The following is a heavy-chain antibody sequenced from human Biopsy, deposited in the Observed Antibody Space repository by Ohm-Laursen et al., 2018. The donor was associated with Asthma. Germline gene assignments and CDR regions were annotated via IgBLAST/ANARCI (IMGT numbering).Heavy chain of an antibody. CDR3: ARVDGVVEAATRLGGMDV. V-gene: IGHV3-30*03. D-gene: IGHD2-15*01. CDR2: VSYDGSIK. J-gene: IGHJ6*02. CDR1: GLMFRSFG. Sequence: SLRLSCAAPGLMFRSFGMHWVRQTPGKGLEWVAVVSYDGSIKYYVDSVKGRFTISRDNSKNTLYLQMNSLSAEDSAVYYCARVDGVVEAATRLGGMDVWGQGTTVTVSS.